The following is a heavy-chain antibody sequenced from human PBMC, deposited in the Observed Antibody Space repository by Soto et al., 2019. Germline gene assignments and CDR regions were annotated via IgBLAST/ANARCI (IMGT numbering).Heavy chain of an antibody. D-gene: IGHD6-13*01. CDR1: GGTFSSYA. J-gene: IGHJ5*02. CDR3: ARVGTSIAAATVPWWFDP. V-gene: IGHV1-69*13. CDR2: IIPIFGTA. Sequence: ASVKVSCKASGGTFSSYAISWVRQAPGQGLEWMGGIIPIFGTANYAQKFQGRVTITADESTSTAYMELSSLRSEDTAVYYCARVGTSIAAATVPWWFDPWGQGTLVTVSS.